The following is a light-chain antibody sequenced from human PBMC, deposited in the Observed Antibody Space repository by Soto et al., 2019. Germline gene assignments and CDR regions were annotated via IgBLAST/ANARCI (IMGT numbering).Light chain of an antibody. Sequence: QSVLTQPPSVSGSPGQSITISCTGTSSDISIYNYVSWYQQHPGKAPKLIIYEVSNRPSGISNRFSGAKSGNTASLTISGLQVEDEADYYCCSYTSSTNYVFGAGTKVTVL. J-gene: IGLJ1*01. CDR2: EVS. V-gene: IGLV2-14*01. CDR1: SSDISIYNY. CDR3: CSYTSSTNYV.